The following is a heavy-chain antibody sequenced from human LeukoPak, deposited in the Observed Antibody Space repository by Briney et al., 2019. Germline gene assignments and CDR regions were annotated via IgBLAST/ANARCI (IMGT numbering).Heavy chain of an antibody. Sequence: SQTLSLTCAIPGDSVSSNSAAWNWIRQSPSRGLEWLGRTYYRSKWYNDYAVSVKSRITINPDTSKNQFSLQLNSVTPEDTAVYYCARDRGSSSWYGLVFDYWGQGTLVTVSS. CDR2: TYYRSKWYN. CDR1: GDSVSSNSAA. J-gene: IGHJ4*02. V-gene: IGHV6-1*01. D-gene: IGHD6-13*01. CDR3: ARDRGSSSWYGLVFDY.